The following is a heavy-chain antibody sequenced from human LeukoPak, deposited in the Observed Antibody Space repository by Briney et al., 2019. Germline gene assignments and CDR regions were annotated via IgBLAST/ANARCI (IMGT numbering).Heavy chain of an antibody. V-gene: IGHV4-34*01. Sequence: SETLSLTCAVYSGSFSGYYWSWIRQPPGKGLEWIGEINHSGSTNYNPSLKSRVTISVDTSKNQFSLKLSSVTAADTAVYYCASSGYSYGYDYWGQGTLVTVSS. D-gene: IGHD5-18*01. CDR3: ASSGYSYGYDY. CDR1: SGSFSGYY. CDR2: INHSGST. J-gene: IGHJ4*02.